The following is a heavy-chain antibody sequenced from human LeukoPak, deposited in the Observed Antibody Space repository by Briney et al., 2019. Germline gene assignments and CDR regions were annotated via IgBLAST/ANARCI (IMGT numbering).Heavy chain of an antibody. CDR3: ARLRSTAMAPAGY. D-gene: IGHD5-18*01. CDR1: GYSFTSYW. CDR2: IYPGDSDT. J-gene: IGHJ4*02. Sequence: GESLKISCKGSGYSFTSYWIGWVRQLPGKGLEWMGIIYPGDSDTRYSPSFQGQVTISADKSISTAYLQCSSLKASDAAMYYCARLRSTAMAPAGYWGQGTLVTVSS. V-gene: IGHV5-51*01.